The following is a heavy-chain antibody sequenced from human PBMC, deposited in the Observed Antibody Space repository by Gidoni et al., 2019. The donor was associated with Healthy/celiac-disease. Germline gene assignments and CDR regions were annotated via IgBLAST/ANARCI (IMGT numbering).Heavy chain of an antibody. D-gene: IGHD3-10*01. J-gene: IGHJ4*02. CDR2: ISGSGGST. Sequence: EVQLLESGGGLVQPGGSLRLSCAASGFTFTRTAMSWVRQVPGKGLEWVSAISGSGGSTYYADSVKGRFTISRDNSKTTLYLQMNSLRAEDTAVYYCAKDEVTMVRGVIYFDYWGQGTLVTVSS. V-gene: IGHV3-23*01. CDR3: AKDEVTMVRGVIYFDY. CDR1: GFTFTRTA.